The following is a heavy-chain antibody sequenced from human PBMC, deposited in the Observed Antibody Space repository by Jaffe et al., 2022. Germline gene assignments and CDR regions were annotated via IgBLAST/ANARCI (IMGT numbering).Heavy chain of an antibody. V-gene: IGHV1-46*01. CDR3: APMITFGGPFEH. Sequence: QVQLVQSGAEVKKPGASVKVSCKASGYTFTSYYMHWVRQAPGQGLEWMGIINPSGGSTSYAQKFQGRVTMTRDTSTSTVYMELSSLRSEDTAVYYCAPMITFGGPFEHWGQGTLVTVSS. CDR2: INPSGGST. J-gene: IGHJ1*01. CDR1: GYTFTSYY. D-gene: IGHD3-16*01.